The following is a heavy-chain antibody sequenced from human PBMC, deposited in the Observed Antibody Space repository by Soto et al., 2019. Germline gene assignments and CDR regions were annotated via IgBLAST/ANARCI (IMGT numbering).Heavy chain of an antibody. D-gene: IGHD3-10*01. CDR1: GGTFSSYA. CDR2: IIPIFGTA. J-gene: IGHJ5*02. CDR3: ARVVLWFGELPHNWFDP. V-gene: IGHV1-69*13. Sequence: SVKVSCKASGGTFSSYAISWVRQAPGQGLEWMGGIIPIFGTANYAQKFQGRVTITADESTSTAYMELSSLRSEDTAVYYCARVVLWFGELPHNWFDPWGQGTLVTVSS.